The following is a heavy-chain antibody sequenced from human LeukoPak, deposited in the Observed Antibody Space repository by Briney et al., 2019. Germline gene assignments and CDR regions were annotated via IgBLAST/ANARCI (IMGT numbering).Heavy chain of an antibody. CDR1: GFTFSSYG. J-gene: IGHJ4*02. Sequence: GRSLRLSCAASGFTFSSYGMHWVRQAPGKGLEWVAVISYDGSNKYYADSVKGRFTISRDNSKNTLYLQMNSLRAEDTAVYYCAKDPLYGGYSYGYYFDYWGQGTLITVPS. V-gene: IGHV3-30*18. D-gene: IGHD5-18*01. CDR3: AKDPLYGGYSYGYYFDY. CDR2: ISYDGSNK.